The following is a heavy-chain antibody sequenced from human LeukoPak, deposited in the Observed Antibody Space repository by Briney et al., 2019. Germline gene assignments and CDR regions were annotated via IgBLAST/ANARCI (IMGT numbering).Heavy chain of an antibody. CDR1: GFTFSSYA. J-gene: IGHJ4*02. Sequence: GGSLRLSCAASGFTFSSYAMRLVRQAPGKGLEYVSAISSNGGSTYYANSVKGRFTISRDNSKNTLYLQMGSLRAEDMAVYYCARADDYGDYYFDYWGQGTLVTVSS. V-gene: IGHV3-64*01. D-gene: IGHD4-17*01. CDR3: ARADDYGDYYFDY. CDR2: ISSNGGST.